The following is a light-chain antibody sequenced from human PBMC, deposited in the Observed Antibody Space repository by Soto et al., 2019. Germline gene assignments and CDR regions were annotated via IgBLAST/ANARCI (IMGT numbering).Light chain of an antibody. CDR2: GAS. CDR3: QLYGSSPPFT. Sequence: EIVLTQSPGTLSLSPGDRATLFCRASQSVSNSYLAWYHQKPGQAPRLLIYGASVRATGIPDRFSGSGSGTDFTLTIIRLEPEDFAVYYCQLYGSSPPFTFGPGTKVDIK. J-gene: IGKJ3*01. CDR1: QSVSNSY. V-gene: IGKV3-20*01.